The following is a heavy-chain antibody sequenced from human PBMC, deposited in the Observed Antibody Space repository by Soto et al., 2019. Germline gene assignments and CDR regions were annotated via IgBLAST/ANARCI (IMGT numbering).Heavy chain of an antibody. CDR3: AAGRSPYCSGGSCYPRNYYYYYGMDV. V-gene: IGHV1-58*01. Sequence: SMKVSCKTAGFTFTSSAVQWVRQARGQRLEWIGWIVVGSGNTNYAQKFQERVTITRDMSTSTAYMELSSLRSEDTAVYYCAAGRSPYCSGGSCYPRNYYYYYGMDVWGQ. J-gene: IGHJ6*02. CDR1: GFTFTSSA. D-gene: IGHD2-15*01. CDR2: IVVGSGNT.